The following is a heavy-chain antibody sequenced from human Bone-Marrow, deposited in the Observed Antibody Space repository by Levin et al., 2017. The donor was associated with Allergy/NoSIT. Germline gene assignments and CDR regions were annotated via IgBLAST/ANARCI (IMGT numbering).Heavy chain of an antibody. Sequence: QAGGSLRLSCAASGFTFSRYGMHWVRQAPGKGLEWVAIIWYDGSNTYYADSVKGRFTISRDNSKNTLYLQMNSLRAEDTAVYYCARHLSSSGWYFDLWGRGTLVTVSS. CDR2: IWYDGSNT. CDR3: ARHLSSSGWYFDL. V-gene: IGHV3-33*01. D-gene: IGHD3-22*01. CDR1: GFTFSRYG. J-gene: IGHJ2*01.